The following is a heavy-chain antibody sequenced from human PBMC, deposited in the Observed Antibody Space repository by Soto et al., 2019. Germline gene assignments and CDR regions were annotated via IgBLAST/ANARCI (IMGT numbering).Heavy chain of an antibody. D-gene: IGHD3-22*01. CDR3: ARVCRYYYDSSGYYYLEYFDY. Sequence: GVLRLSCAASVFTFSDYYMSWIRQAPGKGLEWVSYISSSSSYTNYADSVKGRFTISRDNAKNSLYLQMNSLRAEDTAVYYCARVCRYYYDSSGYYYLEYFDYWGQGTLVTVSS. CDR2: ISSSSSYT. V-gene: IGHV3-11*06. CDR1: VFTFSDYY. J-gene: IGHJ4*02.